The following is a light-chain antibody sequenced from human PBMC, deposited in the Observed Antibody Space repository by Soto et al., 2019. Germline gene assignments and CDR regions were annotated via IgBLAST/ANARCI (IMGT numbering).Light chain of an antibody. CDR1: QSISSNY. J-gene: IGKJ4*01. CDR3: QQYGSSPLT. V-gene: IGKV3-20*01. CDR2: GAS. Sequence: EIVLTQSPGTLSLSPGERATLPCRASQSISSNYLAWYHQKPCQSPRLLIHGASRRAYGIPDRFSGSGSGTDFTLTISRLESQDFAVYYCQQYGSSPLTFGGGTKVEI.